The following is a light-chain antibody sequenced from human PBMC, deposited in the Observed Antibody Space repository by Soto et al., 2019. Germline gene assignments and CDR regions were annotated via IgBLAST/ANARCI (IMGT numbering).Light chain of an antibody. CDR1: QTGDSRY. V-gene: IGKV3-20*01. J-gene: IGKJ1*01. CDR3: QEYDSTVWT. CDR2: AAS. Sequence: VLTISPATLSLTPGETATLSCRSSQTGDSRYLAWYQQKRGQAPRLLIYAASSRATGVPDRFSGGGSGPDFTLTIRRLEPEDFAVYYCQEYDSTVWTFGEGAKGAIK.